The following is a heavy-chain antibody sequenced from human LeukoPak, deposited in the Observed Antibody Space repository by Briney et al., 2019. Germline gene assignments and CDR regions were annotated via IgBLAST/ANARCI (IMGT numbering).Heavy chain of an antibody. V-gene: IGHV4-59*08. Sequence: SEALSLICTVSGGSISRYYWSWLRQPPGKGLEWIGYIYYSGSTNYNPSLKSRVTISVDTSKNQFSLKLSSVTAADTAVYYCARVVVVAATPLFDIWGQGTMVTVSS. CDR3: ARVVVVAATPLFDI. D-gene: IGHD2-15*01. CDR2: IYYSGST. J-gene: IGHJ3*02. CDR1: GGSISRYY.